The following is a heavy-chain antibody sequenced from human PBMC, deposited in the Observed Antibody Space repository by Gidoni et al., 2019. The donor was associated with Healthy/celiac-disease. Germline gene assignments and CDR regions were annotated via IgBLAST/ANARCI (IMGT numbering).Heavy chain of an antibody. Sequence: EVQLLESGGGLVQPGGSLRLSCAASGFTFSSYAMSWVRQAPGKGLEWVSAISGSGGSTYYADSVKGRFTISRDNSKNTLYLQMNSLRAEDTAVYYCAKVLSLPHFWSGYPSYWGQGTLVTVSS. J-gene: IGHJ4*02. CDR3: AKVLSLPHFWSGYPSY. D-gene: IGHD3-3*02. CDR1: GFTFSSYA. V-gene: IGHV3-23*01. CDR2: ISGSGGST.